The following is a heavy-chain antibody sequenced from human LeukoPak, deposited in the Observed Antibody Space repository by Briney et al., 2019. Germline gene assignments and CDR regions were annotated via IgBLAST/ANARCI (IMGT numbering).Heavy chain of an antibody. CDR3: ARDVGFIVGATPGAFDI. CDR1: GFTVSSNY. CDR2: IYNGGNT. Sequence: GGSLRLSCAASGFTVSSNYMTWVRQAPGKGLEWVSVIYNGGNTYYADSVKGRFTISRDNTKNTLYLQMNSLRADDTAVYYCARDVGFIVGATPGAFDIWGQGTMVTVSS. J-gene: IGHJ3*02. D-gene: IGHD1-26*01. V-gene: IGHV3-66*01.